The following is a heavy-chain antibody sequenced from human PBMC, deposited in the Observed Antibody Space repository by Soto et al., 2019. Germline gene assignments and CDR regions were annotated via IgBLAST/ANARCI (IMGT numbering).Heavy chain of an antibody. CDR2: IIPIFGTA. CDR3: ARDWSSSAWFDP. V-gene: IGHV1-69*13. Sequence: ASVKVSCKASGGTFSSYAISWVRQAPGQGLEWMGGIIPIFGTANYAQKFQGRVTITADESTSTAYMELSSLRSEDTAVYYCARDWSSSAWFDPWGQGTLVTVSS. D-gene: IGHD6-6*01. J-gene: IGHJ5*02. CDR1: GGTFSSYA.